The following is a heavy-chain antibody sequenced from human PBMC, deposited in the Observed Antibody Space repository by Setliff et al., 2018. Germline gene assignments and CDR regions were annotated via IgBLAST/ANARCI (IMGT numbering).Heavy chain of an antibody. CDR2: ISYSGGT. CDR3: ARGNSRSSVWYVVPHFDY. D-gene: IGHD6-19*01. CDR1: GVSVSSVNSY. Sequence: NPSETLSLTCTVSGVSVSSVNSYWSWIRQPAGEGLEWIGHISYSGGTIYNPSLRSRVAISLDTSKNQFSLRLSSVTAADTAVYYCARGNSRSSVWYVVPHFDYWGQGTLVTVSS. V-gene: IGHV4-61*10. J-gene: IGHJ4*02.